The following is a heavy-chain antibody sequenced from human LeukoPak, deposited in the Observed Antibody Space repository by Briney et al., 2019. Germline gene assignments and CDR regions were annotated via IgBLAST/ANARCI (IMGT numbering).Heavy chain of an antibody. V-gene: IGHV3-74*01. D-gene: IGHD3-22*01. Sequence: PWGSLRLSCAASGFTFINNWMHWLRQAPGKGLVWVSRINSDGRTTPYAESVKGRFTISRDNAKNTLYLQMNSLRAEDTAVYYCAMIKEGWGQGTLVTVSS. J-gene: IGHJ4*02. CDR3: AMIKEG. CDR1: GFTFINNW. CDR2: INSDGRTT.